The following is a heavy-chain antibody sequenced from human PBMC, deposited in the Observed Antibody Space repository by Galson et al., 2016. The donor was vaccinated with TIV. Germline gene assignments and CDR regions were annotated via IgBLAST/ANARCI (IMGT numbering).Heavy chain of an antibody. CDR3: ARGSPVRCSNFSCYLAH. J-gene: IGHJ4*02. CDR2: INWNGEWT. CDR1: GFIFDEHA. Sequence: SLRLSCAASGFIFDEHAMSWVRQVPGKGLEWVAGINWNGEWTLYADSVKGRFTISRDSARSSVYRQMDSLSVEDTALYYCARGSPVRCSNFSCYLAHWGQGTLVTVSS. V-gene: IGHV3-20*04. D-gene: IGHD2-2*01.